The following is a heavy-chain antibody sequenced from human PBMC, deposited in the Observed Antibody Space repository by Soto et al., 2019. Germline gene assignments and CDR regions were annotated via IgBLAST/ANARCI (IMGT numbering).Heavy chain of an antibody. D-gene: IGHD3-22*01. CDR2: ISSSSSYI. Sequence: PGGSLRLSCAASGFTFSSYSMNWVRQAPGKGLEWVSSISSSSSYIYYADSVRGRFTISRDNAKNSLYLQMNSLRAEDTAVYYRARGYSSYDSSGYYYREYFQHWGQGTLVTVSS. V-gene: IGHV3-21*01. CDR3: ARGYSSYDSSGYYYREYFQH. CDR1: GFTFSSYS. J-gene: IGHJ1*01.